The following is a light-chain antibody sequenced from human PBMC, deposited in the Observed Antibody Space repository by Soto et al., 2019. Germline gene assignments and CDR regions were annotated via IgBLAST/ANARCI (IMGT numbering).Light chain of an antibody. CDR3: QQYDYLWT. V-gene: IGKV3-20*01. Sequence: EIVLTQSPGTLSLTPGERATLSCRASQSVSSSYLAWYQQKPGQAPRLLIYGASIRATGIPARFSGSGSGTEFTLAITSLQSEDFAVYYCQQYDYLWTFGQGTKVDIK. CDR1: QSVSSSY. J-gene: IGKJ1*01. CDR2: GAS.